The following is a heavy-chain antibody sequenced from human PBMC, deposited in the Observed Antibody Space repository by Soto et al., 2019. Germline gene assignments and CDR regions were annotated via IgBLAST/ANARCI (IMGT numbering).Heavy chain of an antibody. J-gene: IGHJ4*02. Sequence: SVKVSCKASGGTFSSYAISWVRQAPGQGLEWMGGIIPIFGTANYAQKFQGRVTITADESTSTAYMELSSLRSEDTAVYYCAKESPIMGASDHWGRGTLVTVSS. CDR3: AKESPIMGASDH. CDR2: IIPIFGTA. CDR1: GGTFSSYA. D-gene: IGHD3-16*01. V-gene: IGHV1-69*13.